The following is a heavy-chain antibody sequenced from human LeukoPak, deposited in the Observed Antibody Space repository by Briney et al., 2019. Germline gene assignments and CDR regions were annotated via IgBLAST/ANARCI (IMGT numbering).Heavy chain of an antibody. J-gene: IGHJ5*02. CDR2: IYYSGST. D-gene: IGHD3-22*01. V-gene: IGHV4-59*08. Sequence: SETLSLTCTVSGGSISSYYWSWIRQPPGKGLEWIGYIYYSGSTNYNPSLKSRVTISVDTSKNQFSLKLSSVTAADTAVYYCARVYYYDQSPKFDPWGQGTLVTVSS. CDR1: GGSISSYY. CDR3: ARVYYYDQSPKFDP.